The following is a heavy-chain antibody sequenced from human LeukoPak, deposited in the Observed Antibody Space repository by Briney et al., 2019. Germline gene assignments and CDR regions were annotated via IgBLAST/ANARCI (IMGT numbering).Heavy chain of an antibody. V-gene: IGHV3-7*01. CDR2: IKQDGSEE. D-gene: IGHD4-17*01. CDR1: GFTFSSYW. J-gene: IGHJ4*02. Sequence: AGGSLRLSCAASGFTFSSYWMSWVRQAPGKGLEWVANIKQDGSEEYYVDSVKGRFTISRDNAKNSLYLQMNSLRAEDTAVYYCARGSHGDYLDYWGQGTLVTVSS. CDR3: ARGSHGDYLDY.